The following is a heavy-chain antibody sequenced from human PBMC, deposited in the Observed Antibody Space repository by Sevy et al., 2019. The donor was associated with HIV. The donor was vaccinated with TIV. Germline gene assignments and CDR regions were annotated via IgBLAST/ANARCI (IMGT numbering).Heavy chain of an antibody. CDR2: ISQTYDGNKK. CDR3: ARDNNAYFFLDY. Sequence: GGSLRLSCAASGFTFASYTLHWVRQAPGKGLEWVSLISQTYDGNKKYYSDSVRGGFTISRDDFKKTLYLQLNSLIAEDTAVYYFARDNNAYFFLDYWGQGTLVTVSS. J-gene: IGHJ4*02. CDR1: GFTFASYT. V-gene: IGHV3-30-3*01. D-gene: IGHD2-21*01.